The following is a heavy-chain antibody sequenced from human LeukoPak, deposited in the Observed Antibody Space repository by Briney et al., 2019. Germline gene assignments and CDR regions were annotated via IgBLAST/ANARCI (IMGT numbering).Heavy chain of an antibody. CDR2: ISHSGST. V-gene: IGHV4-59*01. D-gene: IGHD1-26*01. CDR3: ARGQGGNYYLNYFDY. Sequence: PSETLSLTCTVSGGSISSYYWSWIRQPPGKGVEWIGYISHSGSTNYNPSLKSRVIISVDMSKNQFSLKLTSVTAADTAVYYCARGQGGNYYLNYFDYWGQGALVTVSS. J-gene: IGHJ4*02. CDR1: GGSISSYY.